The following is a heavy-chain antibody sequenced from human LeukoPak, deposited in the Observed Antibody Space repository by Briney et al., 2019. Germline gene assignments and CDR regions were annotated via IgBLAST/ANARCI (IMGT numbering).Heavy chain of an antibody. CDR3: ARDLRVVITGSFDS. CDR1: GFSFDDYG. J-gene: IGHJ4*02. CDR2: INWNGDST. V-gene: IGHV3-20*04. Sequence: GGSLRLSCAASGFSFDDYGLTWVRQAPGKGLEWVSGINWNGDSTDYADSVKGRFTISRDNAKNSLYLQMNSLRADDTALYYCARDLRVVITGSFDSWGQGTLVTVSS. D-gene: IGHD3-22*01.